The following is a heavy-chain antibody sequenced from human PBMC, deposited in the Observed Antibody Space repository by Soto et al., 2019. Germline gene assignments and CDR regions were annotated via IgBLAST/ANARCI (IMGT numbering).Heavy chain of an antibody. CDR2: ISYDGSNK. CDR3: ARDLVAADNWFDP. CDR1: GFTFSSYA. V-gene: IGHV3-30-3*01. J-gene: IGHJ5*02. D-gene: IGHD6-13*01. Sequence: VKLLESGGGLVQPGGSLRLSCAASGFTFSSYAMHWVRQAPGKGLEWVAVISYDGSNKYYADSVKGRFTISRDNSKNTLYLQMNSLRAEDTAVYYCARDLVAADNWFDPWGQGTLVTVSS.